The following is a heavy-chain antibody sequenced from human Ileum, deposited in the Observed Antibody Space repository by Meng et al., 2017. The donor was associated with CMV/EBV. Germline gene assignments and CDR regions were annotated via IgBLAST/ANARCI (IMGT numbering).Heavy chain of an antibody. CDR3: ARSSSTSCYN. V-gene: IGHV3-48*04. CDR1: GFTFSSYS. CDR2: ISSSSSTI. D-gene: IGHD2-2*02. J-gene: IGHJ4*02. Sequence: GESLKISCAASGFTFSSYSMNWVRQAPGKGLEWVSYISSSSSTIYYADSVKGRFTISRDNAKNSLYLQMNSLRAEDTAVYYCARSSSTSCYNWGQGTRVTVSS.